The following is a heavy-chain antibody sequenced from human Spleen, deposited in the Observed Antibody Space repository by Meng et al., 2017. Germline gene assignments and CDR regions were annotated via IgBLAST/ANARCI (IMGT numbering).Heavy chain of an antibody. CDR1: GYSFTSYW. CDR3: ARQGLYSSDWYYFDY. D-gene: IGHD6-19*01. Sequence: GESLKISCKGSGYSFTSYWIGWVRQMPGKGLEWMGIIYPGDSDTRYSPSFQGQVTISADKSINTAYLQWSSLKASDTAMYFCARQGLYSSDWYYFDYWGQGNLVNGAS. V-gene: IGHV5-51*01. J-gene: IGHJ4*02. CDR2: IYPGDSDT.